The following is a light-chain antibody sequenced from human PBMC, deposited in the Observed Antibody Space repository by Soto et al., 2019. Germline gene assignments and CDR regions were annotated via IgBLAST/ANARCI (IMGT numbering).Light chain of an antibody. V-gene: IGKV3-15*01. Sequence: EIVMTQSPVTLSVSAGERVTLSCRASQSVSSKLAWYQQKPGQAPRLLIYGASSRATGIPVRFSGSGSGTEFTLIISSLQSEDSAIYYCQQYNSWPRTFGQGTKLEIK. CDR1: QSVSSK. J-gene: IGKJ2*01. CDR3: QQYNSWPRT. CDR2: GAS.